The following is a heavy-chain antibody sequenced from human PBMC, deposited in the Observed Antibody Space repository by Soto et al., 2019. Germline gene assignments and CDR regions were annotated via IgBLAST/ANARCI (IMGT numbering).Heavy chain of an antibody. CDR3: AREPNYFDY. V-gene: IGHV1-18*01. CDR1: GYTFTSYG. CDR2: ISAYNGNT. Sequence: QVQLVQSGAEVKKPGASEKVSCKASGYTFTSYGISWVRQAPGQGLEWMGWISAYNGNTKYAQKLPGRVTMTTDTSTRQTYMEMRSLRSDDTAVYYCAREPNYFDYWGQGTLVTVSS. J-gene: IGHJ4*02.